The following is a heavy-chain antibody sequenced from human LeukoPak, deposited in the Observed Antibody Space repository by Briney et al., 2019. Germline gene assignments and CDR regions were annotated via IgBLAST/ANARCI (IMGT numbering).Heavy chain of an antibody. CDR3: AKGLDYYGSGSGTDV. Sequence: PGGSLRLSCAASGFTFSSYGMHWVRQAPGKGLEWVAVISYDGSNKYYADSVKGRFTISRDNSKNTLYLQMNSLRAEDTAVYYCAKGLDYYGSGSGTDVWGQGTTVTVSS. V-gene: IGHV3-30*18. CDR2: ISYDGSNK. J-gene: IGHJ6*02. CDR1: GFTFSSYG. D-gene: IGHD3-10*01.